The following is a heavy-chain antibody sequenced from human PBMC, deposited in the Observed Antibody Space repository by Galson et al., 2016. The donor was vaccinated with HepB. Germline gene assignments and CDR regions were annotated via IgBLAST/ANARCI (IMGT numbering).Heavy chain of an antibody. CDR2: MSPSTGNT. V-gene: IGHV1-8*01. CDR3: AYYFYAMDV. J-gene: IGHJ6*02. CDR1: GYPFTNYD. Sequence: SVKVSCKASGYPFTNYDINWVRQAPGQGLEWMGWMSPSTGNTGYAQQFQGRITMTADLSKSTAYMELRSLTYEDTAMYFCAYYFYAMDVWGQGTTVIVSS.